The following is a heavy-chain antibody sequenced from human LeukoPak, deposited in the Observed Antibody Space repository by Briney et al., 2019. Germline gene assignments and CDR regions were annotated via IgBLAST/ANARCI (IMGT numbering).Heavy chain of an antibody. CDR3: ARDQDSSLDY. CDR2: INPNNGGT. J-gene: IGHJ4*02. CDR1: GYTFSGYY. D-gene: IGHD6-13*01. V-gene: IGHV1-2*02. Sequence: ASVKVSCKASGYTFSGYYIHWVRQAPGQGLEWMAWINPNNGGTNYAQRFQGRVTMTRDTSISTAYMELSRLRSDDTAVYYCARDQDSSLDYWGQGTLVTVSS.